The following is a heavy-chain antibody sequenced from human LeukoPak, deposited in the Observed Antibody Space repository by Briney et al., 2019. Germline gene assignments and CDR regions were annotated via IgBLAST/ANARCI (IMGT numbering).Heavy chain of an antibody. CDR1: GFTVSSNY. Sequence: PGGSLRLSCATSGFTVSSNYMSWVRQAPGKGLEWVSVIYSGGSTNYADSVKGRFTISRDSSKNTLYLQMNILRAEDTAVYYCARDHPIYRFGEFGDAFDIWGQGTMVTVSS. D-gene: IGHD3-10*01. CDR2: IYSGGST. CDR3: ARDHPIYRFGEFGDAFDI. V-gene: IGHV3-66*01. J-gene: IGHJ3*02.